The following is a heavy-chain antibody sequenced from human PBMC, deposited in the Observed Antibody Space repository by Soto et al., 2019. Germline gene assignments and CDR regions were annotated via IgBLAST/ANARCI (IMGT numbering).Heavy chain of an antibody. V-gene: IGHV3-74*01. CDR2: IGPDGTST. CDR1: EVTLRDYL. CDR3: VREVIAVLGSIRWFDP. J-gene: IGHJ5*02. D-gene: IGHD6-19*01. Sequence: CLRLSWAISEVTLRDYLMHWVRQVPGKGLLWVSRIGPDGTSTKYADSVKGRFTISRSNPENTLYLQMNSLRAEDTGVYYCVREVIAVLGSIRWFDPWGQGTLVPVSS.